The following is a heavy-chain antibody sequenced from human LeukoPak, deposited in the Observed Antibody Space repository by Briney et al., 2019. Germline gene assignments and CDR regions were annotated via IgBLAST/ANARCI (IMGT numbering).Heavy chain of an antibody. J-gene: IGHJ4*02. CDR1: GFTFGDYA. CDR3: TRVSGYCSTTVCRNTNFNY. D-gene: IGHD2-2*01. Sequence: PGGSLRLSCATSGFTFGDYAMSWVRQAPGKGLEWVGFIRSIAFDGTTEYAASMEGRFIISRDDSKSIAYLQVNSLKTEDTAMYYCTRVSGYCSTTVCRNTNFNYWGQGTLVTVSS. V-gene: IGHV3-49*04. CDR2: IRSIAFDGTT.